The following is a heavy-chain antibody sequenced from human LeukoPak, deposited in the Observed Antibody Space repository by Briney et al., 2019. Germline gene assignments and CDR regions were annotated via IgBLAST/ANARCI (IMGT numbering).Heavy chain of an antibody. J-gene: IGHJ4*02. V-gene: IGHV3-33*08. D-gene: IGHD4-17*01. Sequence: GGSLRLSCAASGFTVSSNYMTWVRQAPGKGLEWVAVIWYDGSNKYYADSVKGRFTISRDNSKNTLYLQMNSLRAEDTAVYCCAREFAGDYVHFDYWGQGTLVTVSS. CDR3: AREFAGDYVHFDY. CDR2: IWYDGSNK. CDR1: GFTVSSNY.